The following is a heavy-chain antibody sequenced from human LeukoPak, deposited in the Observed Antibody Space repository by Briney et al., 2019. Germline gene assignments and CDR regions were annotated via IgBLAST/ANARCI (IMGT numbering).Heavy chain of an antibody. Sequence: GASVKVSCKASGYTFTSYGISWVRQAPGQGLEWMGWISAYNGNTNYAQKLQGRVTMTTDTSTSTAYMELRSLRSDDTAVYYCAREAFQYQLLPDAFDIWGQGTMVTVSS. CDR1: GYTFTSYG. D-gene: IGHD2-2*01. J-gene: IGHJ3*02. CDR2: ISAYNGNT. CDR3: AREAFQYQLLPDAFDI. V-gene: IGHV1-18*01.